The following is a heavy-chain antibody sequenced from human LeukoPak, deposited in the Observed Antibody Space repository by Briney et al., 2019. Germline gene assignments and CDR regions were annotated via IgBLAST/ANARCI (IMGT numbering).Heavy chain of an antibody. CDR1: EFAFSDFY. CDR2: IRSSSSHT. D-gene: IGHD6-19*01. J-gene: IGHJ4*02. V-gene: IGHV3-11*06. Sequence: GGSLRLSCGASEFAFSDFYMTWIRQAPGKGLEWVSYIRSSSSHTNYADSVKGRFTISRDNAKNSLYLQMNSLRAEDTAVYYCARTNLGSGWRFDYWGQGTLVTVSS. CDR3: ARTNLGSGWRFDY.